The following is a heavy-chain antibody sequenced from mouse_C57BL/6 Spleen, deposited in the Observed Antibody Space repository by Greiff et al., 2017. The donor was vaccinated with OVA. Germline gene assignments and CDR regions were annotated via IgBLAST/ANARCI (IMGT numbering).Heavy chain of an antibody. CDR1: GFTFSSYA. J-gene: IGHJ3*01. D-gene: IGHD2-4*01. CDR2: ISDGGSYT. V-gene: IGHV5-4*01. CDR3: ARERIYYDYDGFAY. Sequence: EVHLVESGGGLVKPGGSLKLSCAASGFTFSSYAMSWVRQTPEKRLEWVATISDGGSYTYYPDNVKGRFTISRDNAKNNLYLQMSHLKSEDTAMYYCARERIYYDYDGFAYWGQGTLVTVSA.